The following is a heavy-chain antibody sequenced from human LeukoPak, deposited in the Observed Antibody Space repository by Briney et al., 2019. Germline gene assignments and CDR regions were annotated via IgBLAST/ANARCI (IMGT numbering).Heavy chain of an antibody. V-gene: IGHV1-24*01. CDR3: ATAEQLV. J-gene: IGHJ4*02. Sequence: GASVKVSCRVSGDTLTEISIHWVRQTPGKGLEWMGGLHPEDREVIYAQKFQGRVTMTEDSSTDTAYMDLRSLRSEDTAVHYCATAEQLVWGQGTLVTVSS. CDR1: GDTLTEIS. CDR2: LHPEDREV. D-gene: IGHD6-6*01.